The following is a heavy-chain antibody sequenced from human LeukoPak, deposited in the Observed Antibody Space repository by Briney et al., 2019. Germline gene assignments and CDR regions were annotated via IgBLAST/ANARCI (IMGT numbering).Heavy chain of an antibody. CDR3: ARDLSRYDSSGFGY. Sequence: GGSLRLSCAASGFTFSSHGINWVRQAPGKGLEWVSSISSSSSYIYYADSVKGRFTISRDNAKNSLYLRMNSLRAEDTAVYYCARDLSRYDSSGFGYWGQGTLVTVSS. J-gene: IGHJ4*02. D-gene: IGHD3-22*01. CDR1: GFTFSSHG. V-gene: IGHV3-21*01. CDR2: ISSSSSYI.